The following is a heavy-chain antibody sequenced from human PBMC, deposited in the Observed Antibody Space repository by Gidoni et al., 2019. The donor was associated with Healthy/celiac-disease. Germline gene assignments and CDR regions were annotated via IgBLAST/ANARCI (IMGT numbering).Heavy chain of an antibody. J-gene: IGHJ1*01. V-gene: IGHV3-30*18. Sequence: QVQLVASGGGVVQPGRSLRLSFAASGFTLRSYVLNWVRQAPGKGLEWAAVISYDGTNKYYADSVKGRFTISRDNAKNTLYLKMNSLRAEDTAVYYCANTGYDSSGYYGAPYFQHWGQGTLVTVSS. CDR2: ISYDGTNK. CDR3: ANTGYDSSGYYGAPYFQH. CDR1: GFTLRSYV. D-gene: IGHD3-22*01.